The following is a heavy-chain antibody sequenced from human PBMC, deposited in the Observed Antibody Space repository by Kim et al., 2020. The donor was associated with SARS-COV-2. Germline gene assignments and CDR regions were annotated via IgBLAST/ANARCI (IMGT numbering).Heavy chain of an antibody. Sequence: SVKVSCKASGGTFSSYAISWVRQAPGQGLEWMGGIIPIFGTANYAQKFQGRVTITADESTSTAYMELSSLRSEDTAVYYCARGAAYDILTVYGMDVWGQGTTVTVSS. V-gene: IGHV1-69*13. CDR1: GGTFSSYA. J-gene: IGHJ6*02. D-gene: IGHD3-9*01. CDR3: ARGAAYDILTVYGMDV. CDR2: IIPIFGTA.